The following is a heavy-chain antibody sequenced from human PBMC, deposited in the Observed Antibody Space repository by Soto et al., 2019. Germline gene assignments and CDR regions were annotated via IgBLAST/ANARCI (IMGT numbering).Heavy chain of an antibody. J-gene: IGHJ4*02. CDR1: GGTFSSYA. CDR2: IVPIVDTS. D-gene: IGHD5-12*01. CDR3: VRGVAIPGYPAN. V-gene: IGHV1-69*12. Sequence: QVRLVQSGAEVRQPASSVKVSCKTSGGTFSSYAISWVRQAPGQGLEWMGGIVPIVDTSTYAQKFQCRVTITADESMSTAYMELSSLRSDDSAIYYCVRGVAIPGYPANLGQGTLVTVSA.